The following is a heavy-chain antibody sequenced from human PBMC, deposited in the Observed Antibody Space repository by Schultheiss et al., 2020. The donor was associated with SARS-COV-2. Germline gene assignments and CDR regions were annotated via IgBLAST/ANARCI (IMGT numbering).Heavy chain of an antibody. CDR3: NRGNWSGYLGAHYYYYGMDV. Sequence: GGSLRLSCAASGLTVSNNYMTWVRQAPGKGLEWVAVIWYDGSNKYYADSVKGRFTISRDNSKNTAYLQMNSLKTEDTAVYYCNRGNWSGYLGAHYYYYGMDVWGQGTTVTVSS. CDR1: GLTVSNNY. D-gene: IGHD3-3*01. CDR2: IWYDGSNK. J-gene: IGHJ6*02. V-gene: IGHV3-33*08.